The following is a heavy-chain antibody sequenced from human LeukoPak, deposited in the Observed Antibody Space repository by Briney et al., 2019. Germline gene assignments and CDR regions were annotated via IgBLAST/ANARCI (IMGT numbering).Heavy chain of an antibody. Sequence: PGGSLRLSCAAAGFTFSSYAMHWVRQAPGKGLGWVAVISYDGSNKYYADSVKGRFTISRDNSKNTLYLQMNSLRAEDTAVYYCARDPAYGSGTYTHFDYWGQGTLVTVSS. CDR1: GFTFSSYA. J-gene: IGHJ4*02. V-gene: IGHV3-30*04. CDR3: ARDPAYGSGTYTHFDY. D-gene: IGHD3-10*01. CDR2: ISYDGSNK.